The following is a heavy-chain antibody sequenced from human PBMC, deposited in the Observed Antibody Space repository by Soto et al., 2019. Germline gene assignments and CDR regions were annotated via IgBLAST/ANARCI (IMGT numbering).Heavy chain of an antibody. CDR2: INPNSGGT. CDR3: ARGEGIAARPINYYMDV. Sequence: QVQLVQSGAEVKKPGASVKVSCKAPGYTFTGYYMHWVRQAPGQGLEWMGWINPNSGGTNYAQKFQGWVTMTRDTSISTAYMELSRLRSDDTAVYYCARGEGIAARPINYYMDVWGKGTTVTVSS. V-gene: IGHV1-2*04. D-gene: IGHD6-6*01. J-gene: IGHJ6*03. CDR1: GYTFTGYY.